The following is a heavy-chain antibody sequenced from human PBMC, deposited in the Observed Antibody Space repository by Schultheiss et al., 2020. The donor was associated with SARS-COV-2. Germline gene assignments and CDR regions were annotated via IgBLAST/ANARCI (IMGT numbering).Heavy chain of an antibody. D-gene: IGHD3-3*01. CDR2: ISYDGSNK. Sequence: GGSLRLSCAASGFTFSDHYMDWVRQGPGKGLDWVTLISYDGSNKYYADSVKGRFTISRDNSKNTLYLQLNSLRPEDTAVYYCARGGFGVVGDYYGMDVWGQGTTVTVSS. CDR3: ARGGFGVVGDYYGMDV. J-gene: IGHJ6*02. V-gene: IGHV3-30*01. CDR1: GFTFSDHY.